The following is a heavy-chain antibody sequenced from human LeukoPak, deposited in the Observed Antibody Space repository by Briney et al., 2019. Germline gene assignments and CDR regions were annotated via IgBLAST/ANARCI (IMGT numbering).Heavy chain of an antibody. CDR1: GFTFSSYE. CDR2: ISSSGSTI. D-gene: IGHD3-22*01. V-gene: IGHV3-48*03. CDR3: AKDPYYYDSSGHLGY. Sequence: GGSLRLSCAASGFTFSSYEMNWVRQAPGKGLEWVSYISSSGSTIYYADSVKGRFTISRDNAKNSLYLQMNSLRAEDTAVYYCAKDPYYYDSSGHLGYWGQGTLVTVSS. J-gene: IGHJ4*02.